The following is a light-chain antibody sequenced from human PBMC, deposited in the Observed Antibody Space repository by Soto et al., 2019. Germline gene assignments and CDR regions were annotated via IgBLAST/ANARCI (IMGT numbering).Light chain of an antibody. CDR3: YSYAGSYTFYV. V-gene: IGLV2-11*01. J-gene: IGLJ1*01. Sequence: QSALTQPRSVSGSPGQSVTISCTGTSSDVGGYNYDSWYQQHPGKAPKLMISEVSKRPSGVPDRFFGSKSGNTASLTISGLQTEDEADYYCYSYAGSYTFYVFGTGTKLTVL. CDR2: EVS. CDR1: SSDVGGYNY.